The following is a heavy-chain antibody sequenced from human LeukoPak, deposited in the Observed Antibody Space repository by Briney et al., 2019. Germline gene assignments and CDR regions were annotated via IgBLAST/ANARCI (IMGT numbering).Heavy chain of an antibody. CDR1: GFTFSSYG. J-gene: IGHJ4*02. CDR2: ISYDGSNK. D-gene: IGHD3-3*01. V-gene: IGHV3-30*18. CDR3: AKENYDFWSGYYG. Sequence: GGSLRLSCAASGFTFSSYGMLWVRQAPGKGLEWVAVISYDGSNKYYADSVKGRFTISRDNSKNTLYLQMNSLRAEDTAVYYCAKENYDFWSGYYGWGQGTLVTVSS.